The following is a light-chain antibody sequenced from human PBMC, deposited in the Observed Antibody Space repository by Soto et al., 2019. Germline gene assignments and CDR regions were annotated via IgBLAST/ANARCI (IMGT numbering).Light chain of an antibody. CDR1: KLGDKY. J-gene: IGLJ3*02. CDR3: QAWDSTGV. CDR2: QDS. V-gene: IGLV3-1*01. Sequence: SYELTQAPSVSVSPGQTASITCSGDKLGDKYTCWYQQKPGQSPVLVIYQDSKRPSGSPERFSGSNSGNTATLTISGTQAMDEADYYCQAWDSTGVFGGGTKLTVL.